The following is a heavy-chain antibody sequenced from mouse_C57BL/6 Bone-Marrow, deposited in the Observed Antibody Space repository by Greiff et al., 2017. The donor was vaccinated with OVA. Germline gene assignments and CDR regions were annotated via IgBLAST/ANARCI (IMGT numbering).Heavy chain of an antibody. CDR3: AREDWGVPDY. CDR1: GYTFTSYW. V-gene: IGHV1-50*01. CDR2: IDPSDSYT. D-gene: IGHD4-1*01. J-gene: IGHJ2*01. Sequence: QVQLQQSGAELVKPGASVKLSCKASGYTFTSYWMQWVKQRPGQGLEWIGEIDPSDSYTNYNQKFKGKATLTVDTSSSTAYMQLSSLTSEDSAVYYCAREDWGVPDYWGKGTTLTVSS.